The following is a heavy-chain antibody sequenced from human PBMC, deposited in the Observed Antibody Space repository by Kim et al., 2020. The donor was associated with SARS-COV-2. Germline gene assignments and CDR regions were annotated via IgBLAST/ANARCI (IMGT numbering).Heavy chain of an antibody. V-gene: IGHV3-30*18. D-gene: IGHD3-22*01. CDR1: GFTFSSYG. J-gene: IGHJ6*02. Sequence: GGSLRLSCAASGFTFSSYGMHWVRQAPGKGLEWVAVISYDGSNKYYADSVKGRFTISRDNSKNTLYLQINSLRAEDTAVYYCAKDRFYYDSSGYYWYYSYYGMDVWGQGTTVTVSS. CDR2: ISYDGSNK. CDR3: AKDRFYYDSSGYYWYYSYYGMDV.